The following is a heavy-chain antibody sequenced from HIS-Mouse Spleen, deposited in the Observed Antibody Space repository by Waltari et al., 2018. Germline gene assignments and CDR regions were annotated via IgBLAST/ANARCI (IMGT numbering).Heavy chain of an antibody. J-gene: IGHJ2*01. V-gene: IGHV4-39*07. CDR2: IYSSGGT. CDR3: AREIPYSSSWYDWYFDL. CDR1: GGSISSSSYY. D-gene: IGHD6-13*01. Sequence: QLQLQESGPGLVKPSETLSLTCTVSGGSISSSSYYWGWIRQPPGKGLEWIGGIYSSGGTYYNPALTIRLTISVDTSKNQFSLKLSSVTAADTAVYYCAREIPYSSSWYDWYFDLWGRGTLVTVSS.